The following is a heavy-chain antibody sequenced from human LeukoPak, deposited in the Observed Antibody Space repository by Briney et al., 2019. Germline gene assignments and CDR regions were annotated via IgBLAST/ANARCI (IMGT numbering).Heavy chain of an antibody. CDR1: GSTFSGYG. V-gene: IGHV3-30*02. D-gene: IGHD6-13*01. CDR3: AKDRPTVYSSSWLHFLDS. Sequence: PGRSLRLSCAASGSTFSGYGMHWVRQAPGKGLEWVAFIRYDGSDKYYADSVKGRFTISRDNSKNRLYLQMNSLRADDTAVYYCAKDRPTVYSSSWLHFLDSWGQGTLVTVSS. J-gene: IGHJ4*02. CDR2: IRYDGSDK.